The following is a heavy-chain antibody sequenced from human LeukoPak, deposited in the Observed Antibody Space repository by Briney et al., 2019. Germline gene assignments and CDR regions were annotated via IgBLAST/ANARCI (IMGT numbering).Heavy chain of an antibody. CDR3: ARFASTRSFDY. CDR2: IYYSGST. CDR1: GGSLSSGGYY. J-gene: IGHJ4*02. D-gene: IGHD2-2*01. V-gene: IGHV4-31*03. Sequence: SETLSLTCTVSGGSLSSGGYYWSWVRQHPGRGLEWIGYIYYSGSTYYNPSLKSRVTLSVDTSKNQFSLKLSSVTAADTAVYYCARFASTRSFDYWGRGTLVTVSS.